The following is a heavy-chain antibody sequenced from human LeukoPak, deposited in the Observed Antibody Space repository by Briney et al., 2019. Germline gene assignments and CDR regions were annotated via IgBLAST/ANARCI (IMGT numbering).Heavy chain of an antibody. CDR1: GFTFSDYY. Sequence: PGGSLRLSCAASGFTFSDYYMSWIRQAPGEGLEWVSYIISSGSTIYYADSVKGRFTISRDNAKNSLYLQMNSLRAEDTAVYYCAIDRYGSGSNWFDPWGQGTLVTVSS. J-gene: IGHJ5*02. D-gene: IGHD3-10*01. CDR2: IISSGSTI. CDR3: AIDRYGSGSNWFDP. V-gene: IGHV3-11*01.